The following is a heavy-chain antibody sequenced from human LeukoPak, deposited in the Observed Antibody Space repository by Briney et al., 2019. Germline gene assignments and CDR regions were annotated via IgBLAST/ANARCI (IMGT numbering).Heavy chain of an antibody. CDR3: ARVSLSNYEEVSWFDP. CDR1: GYTFTSYG. J-gene: IGHJ5*02. Sequence: ASVKVSCKASGYTFTSYGISWVRQAPGQGLEWMGWISAYNGNTNYAQKLQGRVTMTTDTSTSTAYTELRSLRSDDTAVYYCARVSLSNYEEVSWFDPWGQGTLVTVSS. V-gene: IGHV1-18*01. CDR2: ISAYNGNT. D-gene: IGHD4-11*01.